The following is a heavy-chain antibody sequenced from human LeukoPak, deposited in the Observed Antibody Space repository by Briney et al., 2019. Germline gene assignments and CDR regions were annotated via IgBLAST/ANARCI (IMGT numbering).Heavy chain of an antibody. CDR2: ITGSGTGT. CDR3: AKDPNGDYVGAFDA. Sequence: GGSRRLSCAASGLTFSNCAVTWVRQAPGKGLEWISSITGSGTGTQYADSVKGRFTISRDNSKNTVYLQMNSLRAEDTALYYCAKDPNGDYVGAFDAWGQGTMVTVSS. V-gene: IGHV3-23*01. J-gene: IGHJ3*01. CDR1: GLTFSNCA. D-gene: IGHD3-10*02.